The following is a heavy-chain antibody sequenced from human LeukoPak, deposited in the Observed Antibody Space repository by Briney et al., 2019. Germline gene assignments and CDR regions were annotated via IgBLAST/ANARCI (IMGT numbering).Heavy chain of an antibody. CDR3: ARDLGQYYDTSDNWFDP. Sequence: GGSLRLSCAASGFTFSSYGMSWVRQAPGKGLEWVSAISGSGGSTYYADSVKGRFTISRDNSKNTLYLQMNSLRAEDTAVYYCARDLGQYYDTSDNWFDPWGQGTLLTVSS. CDR1: GFTFSSYG. CDR2: ISGSGGST. V-gene: IGHV3-23*01. D-gene: IGHD3-22*01. J-gene: IGHJ5*02.